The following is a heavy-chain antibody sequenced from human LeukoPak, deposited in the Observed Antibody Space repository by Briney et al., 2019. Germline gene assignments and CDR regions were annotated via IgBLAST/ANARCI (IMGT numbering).Heavy chain of an antibody. CDR2: INPNSGVT. CDR1: GYTFTGYY. Sequence: ASVTVSCKASGYTFTGYYLHWVRQAPGQGLEWMGWINPNSGVTNYAQNFQGRVTMTRDTSISTGYMELSRLRSDDTALYYCARAVAGIDYWGRGTLVTVSS. CDR3: ARAVAGIDY. V-gene: IGHV1-2*02. D-gene: IGHD6-19*01. J-gene: IGHJ4*02.